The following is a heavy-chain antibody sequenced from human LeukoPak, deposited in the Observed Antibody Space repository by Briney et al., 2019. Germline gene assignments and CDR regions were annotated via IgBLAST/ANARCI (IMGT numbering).Heavy chain of an antibody. V-gene: IGHV3-74*01. D-gene: IGHD1-26*01. CDR3: ARVPGGGATVSFDY. J-gene: IGHJ4*02. CDR2: ISSDGSST. Sequence: TGGSLRLSCAASGFTFSTYWMHCVRQAPGKGLLWVSRISSDGSSTSYADSVKGRFTISRDNARNTLYLQMSSLRAEDTAVYYCARVPGGGATVSFDYWGQGTLVTVSS. CDR1: GFTFSTYW.